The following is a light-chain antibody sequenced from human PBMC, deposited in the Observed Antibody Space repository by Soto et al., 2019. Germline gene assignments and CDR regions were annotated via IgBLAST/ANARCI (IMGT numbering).Light chain of an antibody. CDR2: DVN. CDR3: SSYAGSDIVL. Sequence: QSALTQPASVSGSPGQSIAIPCTGSSSDVGTFNFVSWYQRRPGQAPKLIIYDVNNRPSGVSDRFSGSKSGNTASLTISGLQAEDEADYYCSSYAGSDIVLFGGGTTLTVL. V-gene: IGLV2-14*03. J-gene: IGLJ2*01. CDR1: SSDVGTFNF.